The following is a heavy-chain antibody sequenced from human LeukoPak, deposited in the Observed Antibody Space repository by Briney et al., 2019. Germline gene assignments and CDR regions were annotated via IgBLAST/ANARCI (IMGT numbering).Heavy chain of an antibody. D-gene: IGHD3-22*01. Sequence: PGGSLRLSCAASGFTFTNHWMHWVRQAPGKGLEWVSGISGSGGNTYYADSVKGRFTISRDNSKNTLYLQVNSLRAEDTAVYYCAKPLGYDSRGYQNWGQGTLVTVSS. CDR1: GFTFTNHW. CDR3: AKPLGYDSRGYQN. CDR2: ISGSGGNT. J-gene: IGHJ4*02. V-gene: IGHV3-23*01.